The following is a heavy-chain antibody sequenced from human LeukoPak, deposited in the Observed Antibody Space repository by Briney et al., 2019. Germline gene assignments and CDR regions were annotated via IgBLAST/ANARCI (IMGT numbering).Heavy chain of an antibody. CDR2: ISPSGSHK. CDR1: GFTFSSYI. D-gene: IGHD3-22*01. J-gene: IGHJ5*01. CDR3: ARVSDSTPDEGS. V-gene: IGHV3-21*01. Sequence: GGSLRLSCAASGFTFSSYIMNWVRQAPGTGLEWVSSISPSGSHKYYADSVKGRFTISRDNAKNSVSLQMNSLRAEDTAVYYCARVSDSTPDEGSWGQGTLVTVSS.